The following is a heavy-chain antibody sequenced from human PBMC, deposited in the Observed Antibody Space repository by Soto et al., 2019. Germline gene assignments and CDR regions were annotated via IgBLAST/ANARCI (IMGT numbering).Heavy chain of an antibody. V-gene: IGHV4-34*01. CDR2: INHSGST. CDR1: GGSFSGYY. J-gene: IGHJ4*02. CDR3: ARVPGYYDSSGYTGQGYFDY. D-gene: IGHD3-22*01. Sequence: SETLSLTCAVYGGSFSGYYWSWIRQPPGKGLEWIGEINHSGSTNYNPSLKSRVTISVDTSKNQFSLKLSSVTAADTAVYYCARVPGYYDSSGYTGQGYFDYWGQGTLVTVSS.